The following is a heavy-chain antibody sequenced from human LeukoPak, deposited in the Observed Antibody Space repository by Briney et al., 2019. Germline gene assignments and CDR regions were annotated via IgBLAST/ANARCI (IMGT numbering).Heavy chain of an antibody. V-gene: IGHV3-48*01. J-gene: IGHJ4*02. D-gene: IGHD4-17*01. CDR3: ARALIGDYDKLDY. CDR1: GFSFNIYS. CDR2: ISSSSSTI. Sequence: GGSLRLSCVASGFSFNIYSMNWVRQAPGKGLEWVSYISSSSSTIYYADSVKGRFTISRDNAKNSLYLQMNSLRAEDTAVYHCARALIGDYDKLDYWGQGTLVTVSS.